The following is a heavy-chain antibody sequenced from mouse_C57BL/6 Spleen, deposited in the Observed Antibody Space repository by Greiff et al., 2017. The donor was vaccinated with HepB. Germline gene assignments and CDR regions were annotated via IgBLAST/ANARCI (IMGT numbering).Heavy chain of an antibody. V-gene: IGHV1-59*01. D-gene: IGHD2-4*01. CDR3: ARSGGLPLYYYAMDY. CDR2: IDPSDSYT. Sequence: VKLQQPGAELVRPGTSVKLSCKASGYTFTSYWMHWVKQRPGQGLEWIGVIDPSDSYTNYNQKFKGKATLTVDTSSSTAYMQLSSLTSEDSAVYYWARSGGLPLYYYAMDYWGQGTSVTVSS. CDR1: GYTFTSYW. J-gene: IGHJ4*01.